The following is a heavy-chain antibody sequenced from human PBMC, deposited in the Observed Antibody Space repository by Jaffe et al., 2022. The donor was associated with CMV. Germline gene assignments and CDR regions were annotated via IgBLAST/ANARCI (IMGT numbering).Heavy chain of an antibody. Sequence: EVQLVESGGGLVQPGGSLRLSCAASGFTFGSYEMNWVRQAPGKGLEWVSYISGSADTIHYADSVKGRFTISRDNAKNSLYLQMNSLRAEDTAVYYCARGDYGDRFDYWGQGTLVTVSS. CDR3: ARGDYGDRFDY. CDR2: ISGSADTI. CDR1: GFTFGSYE. V-gene: IGHV3-48*03. D-gene: IGHD4-17*01. J-gene: IGHJ4*02.